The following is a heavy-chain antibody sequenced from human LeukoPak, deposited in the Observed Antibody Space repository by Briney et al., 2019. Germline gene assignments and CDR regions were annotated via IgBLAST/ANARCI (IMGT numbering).Heavy chain of an antibody. Sequence: SETLSLTCTVSGGSIRSYYWSWIRQPPGKGLEWTGYIYYSGSTNYNPSLKSRVTISVDTSKNQFSLKLSSVTAADTAVYYCARGRLGRNWFDPWGQGTLVTVSS. J-gene: IGHJ5*02. V-gene: IGHV4-59*01. CDR1: GGSIRSYY. CDR3: ARGRLGRNWFDP. CDR2: IYYSGST. D-gene: IGHD7-27*01.